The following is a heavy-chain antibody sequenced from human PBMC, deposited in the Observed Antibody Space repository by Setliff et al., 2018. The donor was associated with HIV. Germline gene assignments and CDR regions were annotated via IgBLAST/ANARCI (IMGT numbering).Heavy chain of an antibody. Sequence: GESLKISCAASGFTFSSYSMNWVRQSPGKGLEWVSYIRSGSGTVYYADSVRGRFTMSRDNAKNSLYLQMNSLRAEDTAVYYCARDWSGYGFDIWGQGTMVTVSS. V-gene: IGHV3-48*01. CDR1: GFTFSSYS. CDR3: ARDWSGYGFDI. CDR2: IRSGSGTV. D-gene: IGHD7-27*01. J-gene: IGHJ3*02.